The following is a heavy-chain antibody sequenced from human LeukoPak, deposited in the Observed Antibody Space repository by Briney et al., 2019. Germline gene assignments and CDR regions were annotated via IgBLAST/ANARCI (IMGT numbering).Heavy chain of an antibody. D-gene: IGHD3-22*01. CDR2: IYYSGST. J-gene: IGHJ4*02. CDR3: ARVLEDDISDSSGLGY. CDR1: GGAISNYY. V-gene: IGHV4-59*01. Sequence: SETLSLTCTVSGGAISNYYWSWIRQPPGKGLEWIGYIYYSGSTNYNPSLKNRVTISLDTSKNQFSLKLNSVTAADTAVYYCARVLEDDISDSSGLGYWGQGTLVTVSS.